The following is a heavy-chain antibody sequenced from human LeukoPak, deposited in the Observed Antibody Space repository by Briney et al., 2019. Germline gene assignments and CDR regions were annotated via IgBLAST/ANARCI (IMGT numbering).Heavy chain of an antibody. V-gene: IGHV3-23*01. D-gene: IGHD5-18*01. CDR3: AKARGYSYAIDFDY. CDR1: GFTFSRYS. J-gene: IGHJ4*02. CDR2: ISGNALST. Sequence: PGGSLRLSCAASGFTFSRYSMNWVRQAPGKGLEWVSGISGNALSTYYADSVKGRFTISRDNSKNTLYLQMNSLTAEDTAVYYCAKARGYSYAIDFDYWGQGTLVTVSS.